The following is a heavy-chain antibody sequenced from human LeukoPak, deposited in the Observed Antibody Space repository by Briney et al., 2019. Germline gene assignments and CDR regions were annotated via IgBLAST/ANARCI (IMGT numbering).Heavy chain of an antibody. CDR2: FDPEDGET. Sequence: EASVKVSCKVSGYTLTELSMHWVRQAPGKGLEWMGGFDPEDGETIYAQKFQGRVTMTEDTSTDTAYMELSSLRSEDTAVYYCATDGGITMVRGVPYFDYWGQGTLVTVSS. CDR1: GYTLTELS. J-gene: IGHJ4*02. CDR3: ATDGGITMVRGVPYFDY. V-gene: IGHV1-24*01. D-gene: IGHD3-10*01.